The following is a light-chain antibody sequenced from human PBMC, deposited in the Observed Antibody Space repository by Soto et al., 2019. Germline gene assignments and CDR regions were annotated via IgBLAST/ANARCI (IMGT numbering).Light chain of an antibody. CDR2: DVS. Sequence: QSALTQPASVSGSPGQSITISCTGVSSDSGGYQYVSWYQQHPGKAPKLMISDVSKRPSGVSDRFSGSKSGNTASLTISGLQAEDEADYFCCSYAGTSTPYVFGTGTKVTVL. J-gene: IGLJ1*01. V-gene: IGLV2-23*02. CDR1: SSDSGGYQY. CDR3: CSYAGTSTPYV.